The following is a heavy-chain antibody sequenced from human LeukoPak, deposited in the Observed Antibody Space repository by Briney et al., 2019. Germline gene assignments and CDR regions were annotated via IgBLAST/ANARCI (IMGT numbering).Heavy chain of an antibody. V-gene: IGHV1-69*13. CDR3: ARERIIPQEYYYYGMDV. Sequence: SVKVSCTASGGTFSSYAISWVRQAPGQGLEWMGGIIPIFGTANYAQKFQGRVTITADESTSTAYMELSSLRSEDTAVYYCARERIIPQEYYYYGMDVWGQGTTVTVSS. CDR2: IIPIFGTA. D-gene: IGHD2-15*01. CDR1: GGTFSSYA. J-gene: IGHJ6*02.